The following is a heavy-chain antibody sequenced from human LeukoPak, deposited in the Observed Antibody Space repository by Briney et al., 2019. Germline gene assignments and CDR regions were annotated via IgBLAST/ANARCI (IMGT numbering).Heavy chain of an antibody. J-gene: IGHJ5*02. D-gene: IGHD3-3*01. V-gene: IGHV3-53*01. CDR2: IYSDGNT. Sequence: GGSLRLSCAASGFTVSSHYMTWVRQAPGKGLEYVSIIYSDGNTHYADSVKGRFTLSRDNSKNTLYLQINSLRAEDTAVYYCAIDPYYAESGDPWGQGTLVTVSS. CDR3: AIDPYYAESGDP. CDR1: GFTVSSHY.